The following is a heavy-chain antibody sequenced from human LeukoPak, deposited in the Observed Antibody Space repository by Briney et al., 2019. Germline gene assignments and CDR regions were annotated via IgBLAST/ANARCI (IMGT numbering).Heavy chain of an antibody. CDR2: IYYSGST. CDR1: GGSISSSSYY. V-gene: IGHV4-39*01. CDR3: ARLPRITIFGVVAY. J-gene: IGHJ4*02. Sequence: SETLSLTCTVSGGSISSSSYYWGWIRQPPGKGLEWIGSIYYSGSTYYNPSLKSRVTISVDTSKNQFSLKLSSVPAADTAVYYCARLPRITIFGVVAYWGQGTLVTVSS. D-gene: IGHD3-3*01.